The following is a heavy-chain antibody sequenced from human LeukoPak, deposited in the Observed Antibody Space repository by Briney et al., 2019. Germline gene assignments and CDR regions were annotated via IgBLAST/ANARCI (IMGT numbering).Heavy chain of an antibody. J-gene: IGHJ5*02. CDR2: IYYSGST. CDR1: GGSISSSSYY. CDR3: ARAYSSSWYMNWFDP. D-gene: IGHD6-13*01. Sequence: SETLSLTCTVSGGSISSSSYYWGWIRQPPGKGLEWIGSIYYSGSTYYNPSLKSRVTISVDTSKNQFSLKLSSVTAADTAVYYCARAYSSSWYMNWFDPWGQGTLVTVSS. V-gene: IGHV4-39*07.